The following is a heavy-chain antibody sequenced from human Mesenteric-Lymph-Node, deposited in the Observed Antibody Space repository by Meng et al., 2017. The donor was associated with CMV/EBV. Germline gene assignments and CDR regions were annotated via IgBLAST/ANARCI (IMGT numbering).Heavy chain of an antibody. J-gene: IGHJ6*02. CDR3: AKGRYYYYGMDV. V-gene: IGHV3-30*02. CDR1: EFTFSNYW. Sequence: GGSLRLSCVASEFTFSNYWMSWVRQAPGRGLEWVAFIRYDGSNKYYADSVKGRFTISRDNSKNTLYLQMNSLRAEDTAVYYCAKGRYYYYGMDVWGQGTTVTVSS. CDR2: IRYDGSNK.